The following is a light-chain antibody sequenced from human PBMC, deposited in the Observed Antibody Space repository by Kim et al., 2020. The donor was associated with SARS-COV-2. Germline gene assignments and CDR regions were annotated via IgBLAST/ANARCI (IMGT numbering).Light chain of an antibody. CDR2: YDD. J-gene: IGLJ2*01. CDR1: NIGTKS. CDR3: QVWDTTDDHVV. Sequence: YELTQPPSVSVAPGKTARVTCGGNNIGTKSVHWYQQRPGQAPVLVIFYDDDRPSGIPERFSGSNSGNTATLTISRVEDGDEADYYCQVWDTTDDHVVFGGGTQLTVL. V-gene: IGLV3-21*04.